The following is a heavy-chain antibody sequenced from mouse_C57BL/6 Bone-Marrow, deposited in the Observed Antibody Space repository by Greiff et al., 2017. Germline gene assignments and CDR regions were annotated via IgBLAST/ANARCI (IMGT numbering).Heavy chain of an antibody. J-gene: IGHJ4*01. CDR2: INYDGSST. CDR1: GFTFSDYY. V-gene: IGHV5-16*01. CDR3: ASYDGYYGMDY. Sequence: EVQVVESEGGLVQPGSSMKLSCTASGFTFSDYYMAWVRQVPEKGLEWVANINYDGSSTYYLDSLKSRFIISRDNAKNILYLQMSSLKSEDTATYYCASYDGYYGMDYWGQGTSVTVSS. D-gene: IGHD2-3*01.